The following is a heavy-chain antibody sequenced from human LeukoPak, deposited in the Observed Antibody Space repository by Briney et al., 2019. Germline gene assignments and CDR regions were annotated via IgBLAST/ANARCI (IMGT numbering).Heavy chain of an antibody. Sequence: PGGSLRLSCAASGFTFDDYAMHWVRQAPGKGLEWVSLISGDGGSTYYADSVKGRFTLSRDNSKNSLYLQMNSLRTEDTALYYCAKARDYYGSGSYPLQHWGQGTLVTVSS. J-gene: IGHJ1*01. CDR3: AKARDYYGSGSYPLQH. CDR1: GFTFDDYA. D-gene: IGHD3-10*01. V-gene: IGHV3-43*02. CDR2: ISGDGGST.